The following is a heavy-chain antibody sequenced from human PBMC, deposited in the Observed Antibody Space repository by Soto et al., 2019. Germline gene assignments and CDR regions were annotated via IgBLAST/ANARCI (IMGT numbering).Heavy chain of an antibody. D-gene: IGHD4-17*01. V-gene: IGHV3-30-3*01. CDR1: GFTFSSYV. J-gene: IGHJ6*02. Sequence: GGSLGLSCAASGFTFSSYVMHWVRQAPGKGLEWVAVISYDGSNKYYADSVKGRFTISRDNSKNTLYLQMNSLRAEDTAVYYCARDRAPYYGDYGEVYYYGMDVWGQGTTVTVSS. CDR3: ARDRAPYYGDYGEVYYYGMDV. CDR2: ISYDGSNK.